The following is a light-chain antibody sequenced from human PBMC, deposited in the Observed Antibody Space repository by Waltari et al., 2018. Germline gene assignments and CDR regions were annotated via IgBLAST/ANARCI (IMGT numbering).Light chain of an antibody. CDR1: QGITNY. CDR3: QQFDAYPLT. J-gene: IGKJ4*01. Sequence: IQVTQSPSSLSASVGDRVIITFRASQGITNYLAWFQHKPEKAPKLLSYSVSTLQSGVPSRVSGSGSGTDFTLTISSLQPEDFATYYCQQFDAYPLTFGGGTKVEIK. CDR2: SVS. V-gene: IGKV1-9*01.